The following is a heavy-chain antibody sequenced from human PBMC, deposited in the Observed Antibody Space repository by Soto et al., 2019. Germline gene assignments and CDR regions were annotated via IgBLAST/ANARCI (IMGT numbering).Heavy chain of an antibody. CDR2: ISGSGGST. V-gene: IGHV3-23*01. D-gene: IGHD3-10*01. CDR3: AKSITMVRGQDQQAFDI. Sequence: PGGSLRLSCAASGFTFSSYAMSWVRQAPGKGLEWVSAISGSGGSTYYADSVKGRFTIPRDNSKNTLYLQMNSLRAEDTAVYYCAKSITMVRGQDQQAFDIWGQGTMVIVSS. CDR1: GFTFSSYA. J-gene: IGHJ3*02.